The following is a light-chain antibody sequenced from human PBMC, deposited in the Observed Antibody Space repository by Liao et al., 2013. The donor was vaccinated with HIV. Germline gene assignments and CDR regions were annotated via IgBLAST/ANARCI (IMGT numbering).Light chain of an antibody. J-gene: IGLJ3*02. CDR3: QTWDTNSWV. Sequence: SYELTQPPSVSVSPGQTASITCSGDKLGDEYASWYQQKPGQSPVLVIYQDTRRPSGIPERFSGSNSGNTATLTISETQALDEADYFCQTWDTNSWVFGGGTKLTVL. CDR1: KLGDEY. V-gene: IGLV3-1*01. CDR2: QDT.